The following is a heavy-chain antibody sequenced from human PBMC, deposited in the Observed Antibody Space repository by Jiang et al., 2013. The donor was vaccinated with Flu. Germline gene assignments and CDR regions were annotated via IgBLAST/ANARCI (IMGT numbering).Heavy chain of an antibody. Sequence: GAEVKKPGESLRISCKGSGYSFTSYWISWVRQMPGKGLEWMGRIDPSDSYTNYSPSFQGHVTISADKSISTAYLQWSSLKASDTAMYYCARQLRGPTVTTTDYYYYYGMDVWGKGTTVTVSS. V-gene: IGHV5-10-1*01. D-gene: IGHD4-17*01. J-gene: IGHJ6*04. CDR3: ARQLRGPTVTTTDYYYYYGMDV. CDR1: GYSFTSYW. CDR2: IDPSDSYT.